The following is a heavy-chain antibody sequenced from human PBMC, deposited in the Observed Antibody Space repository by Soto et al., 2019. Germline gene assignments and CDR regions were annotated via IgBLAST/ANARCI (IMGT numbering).Heavy chain of an antibody. V-gene: IGHV4-31*03. CDR3: AKDRGDTPMVPAKFYGMDV. D-gene: IGHD5-18*01. CDR2: IYYSGTT. J-gene: IGHJ6*02. CDR1: GGSISSGGSY. Sequence: QVQLQESGPGLVKPSQTLSLTCTVSGGSISSGGSYWSWIRQHPGKGLQWIGYIYYSGTTYYNPSLESRLTMSVDTSKNQFFLRLTSVNAADTAVYYCAKDRGDTPMVPAKFYGMDVWGQGTTVTVSS.